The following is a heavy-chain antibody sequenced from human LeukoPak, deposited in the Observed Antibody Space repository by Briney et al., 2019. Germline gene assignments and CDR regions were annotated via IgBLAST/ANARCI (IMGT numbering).Heavy chain of an antibody. CDR1: GFTFSSYA. D-gene: IGHD3-22*01. CDR3: ARVNSAGSGYYSA. CDR2: ISSNGGST. V-gene: IGHV3-64*01. J-gene: IGHJ5*02. Sequence: GGSLRLSCAASGFTFSSYAMHWVRQAPGKGLEYVSAISSNGGSTYYANSVKGRFTISRDNSKNTLYLQMGSLRAEDMAVYYCARVNSAGSGYYSAWGQGTLDTVSS.